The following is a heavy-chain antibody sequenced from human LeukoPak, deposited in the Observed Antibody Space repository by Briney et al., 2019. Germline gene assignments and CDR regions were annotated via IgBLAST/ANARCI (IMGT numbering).Heavy chain of an antibody. CDR2: IYYSGST. CDR1: GGSISNYY. J-gene: IGHJ2*01. D-gene: IGHD3-9*01. V-gene: IGHV4-59*12. CDR3: ARHLGYYDILTGYYKPHWYFDL. Sequence: SETLSLTCSVSGGSISNYYWSWIRQPPGKGLEWIGYIYYSGSTNYNPSLKSRVTISVDRSKNQFSLKLSSVTAADTAVYYCARHLGYYDILTGYYKPHWYFDLWGRGTLVTVSS.